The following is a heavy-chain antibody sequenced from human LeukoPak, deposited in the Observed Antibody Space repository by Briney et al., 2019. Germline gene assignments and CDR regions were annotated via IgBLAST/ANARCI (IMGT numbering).Heavy chain of an antibody. J-gene: IGHJ3*02. V-gene: IGHV3-30*02. D-gene: IGHD5-12*01. Sequence: GGSLRLSCAASGFTFSSYGMHWVRQAPGKGLEWVAFIRYDGSNKYYADSVKGRFTISRDNSKNTLYLQMNSLRAEDTAVYYCASRRPPYGYDFKGHAFDIWGQGTMVTVSS. CDR1: GFTFSSYG. CDR3: ASRRPPYGYDFKGHAFDI. CDR2: IRYDGSNK.